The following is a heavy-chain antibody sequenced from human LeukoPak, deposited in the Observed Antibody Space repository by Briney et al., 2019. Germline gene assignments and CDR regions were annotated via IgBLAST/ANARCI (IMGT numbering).Heavy chain of an antibody. Sequence: GGSLRLSCAASGFRFSSYWMSWVRQAPGKGLEWVANIKQDASEKYYVDSVRGRFTISRDNAKTSLYLQMNSLRAEDTAVYYCAKNSKYSGIPWGQGTLVTVSS. CDR2: IKQDASEK. D-gene: IGHD5-12*01. CDR1: GFRFSSYW. CDR3: AKNSKYSGIP. J-gene: IGHJ5*02. V-gene: IGHV3-7*03.